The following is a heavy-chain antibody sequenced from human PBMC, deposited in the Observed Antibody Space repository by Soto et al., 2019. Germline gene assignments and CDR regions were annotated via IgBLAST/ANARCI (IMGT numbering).Heavy chain of an antibody. CDR1: GFTFSSYA. CDR3: ARDRGSYYYYGMDV. D-gene: IGHD1-26*01. Sequence: QVQLVESGGGVVQPGRSLRLSCAASGFTFSSYAMHWVRQAPGKGLEWVAVISYDGSNKYYADSVKGRFTISRDNSKNTLYLPMNSLRAEDTAVYYCARDRGSYYYYGMDVWGQGTTVTVSS. J-gene: IGHJ6*02. CDR2: ISYDGSNK. V-gene: IGHV3-30-3*01.